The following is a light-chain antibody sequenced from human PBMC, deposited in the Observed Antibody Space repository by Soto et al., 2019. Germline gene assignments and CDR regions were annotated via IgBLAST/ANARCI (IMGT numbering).Light chain of an antibody. CDR3: QQYGSSPRT. CDR2: GAS. V-gene: IGKV3-15*01. Sequence: EIVMTQSPATLSVSPGERATLSCRAGQSVSSNLAWYQQKPGQAPRLLIYGASTRATGIPARFSGSGSGTEFTLTISSLQSEDFAVYYCQQYGSSPRTFGQGTKV. J-gene: IGKJ1*01. CDR1: QSVSSN.